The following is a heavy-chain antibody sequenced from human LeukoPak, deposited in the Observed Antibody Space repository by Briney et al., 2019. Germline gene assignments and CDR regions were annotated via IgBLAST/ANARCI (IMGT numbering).Heavy chain of an antibody. J-gene: IGHJ4*02. CDR1: GGSISSYY. Sequence: SETLPLTCTVSGGSISSYYWSWIRQPPGKGLEWIGYIYYSGSTNYNPSLKSRVTISVDTSKNQFSLKLSSVTAADTAVYYCASLRAPGYWGQGTLVTVSS. CDR2: IYYSGST. V-gene: IGHV4-59*01. CDR3: ASLRAPGY. D-gene: IGHD1-26*01.